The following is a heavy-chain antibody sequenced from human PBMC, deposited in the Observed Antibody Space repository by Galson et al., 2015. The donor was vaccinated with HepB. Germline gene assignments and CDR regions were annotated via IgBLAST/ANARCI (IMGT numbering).Heavy chain of an antibody. V-gene: IGHV3-21*01. CDR2: ISSSSSYI. Sequence: SLRLSCAASGFTFSSYSMNWVRQAPGKGLEWVSSISSSSSYIYYADSVKGRFTISRDNAKNSLYLQMNSLRAEDTAVYYCARTGRALAAAGTDSSFDYWGQGTLVTVSS. CDR3: ARTGRALAAAGTDSSFDY. CDR1: GFTFSSYS. D-gene: IGHD6-13*01. J-gene: IGHJ4*02.